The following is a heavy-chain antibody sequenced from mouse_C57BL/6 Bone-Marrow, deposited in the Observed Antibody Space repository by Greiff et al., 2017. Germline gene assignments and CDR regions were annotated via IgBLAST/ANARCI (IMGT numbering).Heavy chain of an antibody. D-gene: IGHD2-4*01. CDR1: GYTFTSYW. CDR3: ALYDYDEAWFAY. CDR2: IDPSDSYT. Sequence: QVQLQQPGAELVMPGASVKLSCKASGYTFTSYWMHWVKQRPGQGLEWIGEIDPSDSYTNYNQKFKGKSTLTVDKSSSTAYMQLSSLTSEDSAVYYCALYDYDEAWFAYWGQATLVTVSA. J-gene: IGHJ3*01. V-gene: IGHV1-69*01.